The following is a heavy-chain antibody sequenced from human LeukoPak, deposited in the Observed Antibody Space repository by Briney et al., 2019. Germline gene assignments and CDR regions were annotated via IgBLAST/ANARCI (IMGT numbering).Heavy chain of an antibody. Sequence: GGSLRLSCAASGFTFSSYGMHWVRQAPGKGLEWVAVISYDGSNKYYADSVKGRFTISRDNSKNTLYLQMNSLRAEDTAVYYCARGSLWFGELFGYWGQGTLSPSPQ. V-gene: IGHV3-30*03. CDR2: ISYDGSNK. D-gene: IGHD3-10*01. J-gene: IGHJ4*02. CDR1: GFTFSSYG. CDR3: ARGSLWFGELFGY.